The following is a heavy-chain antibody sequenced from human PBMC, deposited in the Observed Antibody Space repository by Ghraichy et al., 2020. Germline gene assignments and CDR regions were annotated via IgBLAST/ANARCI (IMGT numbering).Heavy chain of an antibody. CDR3: AKTTRDGYIPKYYFDY. V-gene: IGHV3-23*01. J-gene: IGHJ4*02. D-gene: IGHD5-24*01. Sequence: GGSLRLSCAASGFTFSSYAMSWVRQAPGKGLEWVSAISGSGGSTYYADSVKGRFTISRDNSKNTLYLQMNSLRAEDTAVYYCAKTTRDGYIPKYYFDYWGQGTLVTVSS. CDR1: GFTFSSYA. CDR2: ISGSGGST.